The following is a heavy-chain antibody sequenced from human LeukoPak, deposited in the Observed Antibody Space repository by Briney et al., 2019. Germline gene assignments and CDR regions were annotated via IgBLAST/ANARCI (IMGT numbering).Heavy chain of an antibody. CDR1: GYSSTNYW. CDR2: IYPGDSDA. V-gene: IGHV5-51*01. J-gene: IGHJ4*02. Sequence: GESLKISCKGSGYSSTNYWIGWVRQMPGKGLEWMGIIYPGDSDARYSPSFHGQVTISADKSISTAYLQWSSLKASDTAMYYCARAHTLDRITKYYFDYWGQGTLVTVSS. D-gene: IGHD5-24*01. CDR3: ARAHTLDRITKYYFDY.